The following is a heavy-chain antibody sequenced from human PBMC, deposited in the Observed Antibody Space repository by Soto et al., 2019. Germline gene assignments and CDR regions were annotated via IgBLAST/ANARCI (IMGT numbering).Heavy chain of an antibody. Sequence: EVQLLESGGGLVQPGGSLRLSCATSGFTFSTYAMSWVRQAPGKGLEWVSAISGSGRSTYYADSVKGRFTISRDNSKNTLYLQMNSLRAEDTAVYYCATGGTGTTIGRYMDVWGRGTTVTVSS. CDR2: ISGSGRST. D-gene: IGHD1-7*01. CDR3: ATGGTGTTIGRYMDV. J-gene: IGHJ6*03. CDR1: GFTFSTYA. V-gene: IGHV3-23*01.